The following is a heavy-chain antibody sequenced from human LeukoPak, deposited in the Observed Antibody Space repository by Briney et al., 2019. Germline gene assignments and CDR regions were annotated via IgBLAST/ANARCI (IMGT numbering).Heavy chain of an antibody. Sequence: PSETLSLTCNVSGVSMKGYYWSWIRQPAGKGLEWIGRIYTSGTTHYNPSLKSRVTMSVDTSKNQFSLKLSSVTAADTAVYYCARLSTVTTSFDYWGQGTLVTVSS. CDR2: IYTSGTT. J-gene: IGHJ4*02. CDR1: GVSMKGYY. V-gene: IGHV4-4*07. CDR3: ARLSTVTTSFDY. D-gene: IGHD4-17*01.